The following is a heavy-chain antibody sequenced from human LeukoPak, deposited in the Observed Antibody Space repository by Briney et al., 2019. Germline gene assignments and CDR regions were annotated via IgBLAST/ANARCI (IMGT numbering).Heavy chain of an antibody. CDR1: GFTFSSYG. J-gene: IGHJ4*02. Sequence: GRSLRLSCAASGFTFSSYGMHWVRQAPGKGLEWVAVIWYDGSNKYYADSVKARFNISRDNYKNTLYLQMNSLRAGDTAVYSCARDESRGWKYWGQGTLVTVSS. CDR3: ARDESRGWKY. CDR2: IWYDGSNK. D-gene: IGHD6-19*01. V-gene: IGHV3-33*01.